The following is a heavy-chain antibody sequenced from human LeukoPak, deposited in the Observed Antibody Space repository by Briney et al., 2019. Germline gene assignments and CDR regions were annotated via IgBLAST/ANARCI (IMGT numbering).Heavy chain of an antibody. V-gene: IGHV3-7*01. CDR3: ARGLWFGGFFDY. CDR2: INQDGREK. CDR1: GFTFSSYS. Sequence: PGGSLRLSCAASGFTFSSYSMNWVRQAPGKGLEWVANINQDGREKYYVDSAKGRFTISRDNAQNSLYLQMNNLRDEDTAVYHCARGLWFGGFFDYWGQGTLVTVSS. J-gene: IGHJ4*02. D-gene: IGHD3-10*01.